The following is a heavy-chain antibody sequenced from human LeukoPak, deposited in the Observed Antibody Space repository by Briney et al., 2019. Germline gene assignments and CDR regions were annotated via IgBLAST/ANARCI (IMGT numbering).Heavy chain of an antibody. CDR1: GGTFSSYA. CDR2: IIPIFGTA. V-gene: IGHV1-69*13. J-gene: IGHJ6*02. CDR3: ARVPHSYYDFWSGYSGHYYYYGMDV. D-gene: IGHD3-3*01. Sequence: ASVKVSCKASGGTFSSYAISWVRQAPGQGLEWMGGIIPIFGTANYAQKFQGRVTITADESTSTAYMELRSLRSDDTAVYYCARVPHSYYDFWSGYSGHYYYYGMDVWGQGTTVTVSS.